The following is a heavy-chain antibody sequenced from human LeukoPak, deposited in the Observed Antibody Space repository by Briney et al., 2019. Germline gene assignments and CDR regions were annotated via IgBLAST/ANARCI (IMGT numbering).Heavy chain of an antibody. CDR1: GYTFTSYY. CDR2: INPSGGST. Sequence: GASVKVSCKASGYTFTSYYMHWVRQAPGQGLEWMGIINPSGGSTSYAQKFQGRVTMTRDMSTSTVYMELSSLRSEDTAVYYCARGIGDRFRLQHVIDYWGQGTLVTVSS. J-gene: IGHJ4*02. D-gene: IGHD2-21*02. CDR3: ARGIGDRFRLQHVIDY. V-gene: IGHV1-46*01.